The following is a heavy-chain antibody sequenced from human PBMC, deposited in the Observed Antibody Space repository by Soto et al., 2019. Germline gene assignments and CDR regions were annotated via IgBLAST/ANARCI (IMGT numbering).Heavy chain of an antibody. V-gene: IGHV3-53*04. D-gene: IGHD3-9*01. CDR3: ARDGHDILTGYYYY. J-gene: IGHJ4*02. CDR2: IYSGGST. CDR1: GFTVSTNY. Sequence: EVQLVESGGGLVQPGGSLRLSCAASGFTVSTNYMRWVRQAPGKGLEWVSVIYSGGSTYYADSVKGRFTISRHNSKNTLYLQMNSLRAEDTAVYYCARDGHDILTGYYYYWGQGTLVTVSS.